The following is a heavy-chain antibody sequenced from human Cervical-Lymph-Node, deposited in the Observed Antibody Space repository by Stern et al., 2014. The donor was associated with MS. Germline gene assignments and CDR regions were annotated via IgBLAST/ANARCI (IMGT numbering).Heavy chain of an antibody. CDR3: ERAGVVKGYSYGYRFDY. D-gene: IGHD5-18*01. V-gene: IGHV4-59*01. CDR2: IYYSGST. J-gene: IGHJ4*02. CDR1: GGSISSYY. Sequence: QVQLQESGPGLVKPSETLSLTCTVSGGSISSYYWSWIRQPPGKGLEWIGYIYYSGSTNYNPSLKSRVTISVDTSKNQFSLKLSSVTAADTAVYYCERAGVVKGYSYGYRFDYWGQGTLVTVSS.